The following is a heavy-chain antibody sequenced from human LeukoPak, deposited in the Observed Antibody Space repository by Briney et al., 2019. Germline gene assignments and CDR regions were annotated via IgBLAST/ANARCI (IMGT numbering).Heavy chain of an antibody. Sequence: TGGSLRLSCAASGFTFSGYSVNWVRQAPGKGLEWVSGITSSGSGSYYADSVKGRFTISRDNSENTLYLQMSSLRAEDTAVYYCAKPKYYSGNSGYYYFDCWGQGTLVTVSS. V-gene: IGHV3-23*01. J-gene: IGHJ4*02. D-gene: IGHD3-22*01. CDR2: ITSSGSGS. CDR1: GFTFSGYS. CDR3: AKPKYYSGNSGYYYFDC.